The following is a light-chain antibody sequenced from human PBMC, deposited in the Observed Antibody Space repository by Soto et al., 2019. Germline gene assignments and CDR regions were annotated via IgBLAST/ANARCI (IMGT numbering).Light chain of an antibody. CDR3: QQLNSYHLFT. J-gene: IGKJ3*01. CDR1: QGISSY. CDR2: AAS. Sequence: DIQLTQSPSFLSASVGDRVTITCRASQGISSYLAWYQQKPGKAPKLLIYAASTLQSGVPSRFSGSGSGTEVTLTISSLQPEDFATYYCQQLNSYHLFTFGPGTKVDIK. V-gene: IGKV1-9*01.